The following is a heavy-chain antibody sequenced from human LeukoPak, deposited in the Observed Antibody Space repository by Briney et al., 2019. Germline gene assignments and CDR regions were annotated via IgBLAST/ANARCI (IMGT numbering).Heavy chain of an antibody. CDR2: ISGSGGST. D-gene: IGHD2-2*01. J-gene: IGHJ6*03. Sequence: KPGGSLRLSCAASGFTFSSYAMSWVRQAPGKGLEWVSAISGSGGSTYYADSVKGRFTISRDNSKNTLYLQMNSLRAEDTAVYYCAKTPGGPQPLYYYYYYMDVWGKGTTVTVSS. V-gene: IGHV3-23*01. CDR1: GFTFSSYA. CDR3: AKTPGGPQPLYYYYYYMDV.